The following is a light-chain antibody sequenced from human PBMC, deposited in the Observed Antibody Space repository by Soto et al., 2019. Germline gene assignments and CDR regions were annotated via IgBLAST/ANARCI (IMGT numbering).Light chain of an antibody. CDR1: QSVSSSY. CDR2: GAS. CDR3: QQYGNSPRT. V-gene: IGKV3-20*01. J-gene: IGKJ1*01. Sequence: EIVLTQSPGTPSLSPGERAILSCRASQSVSSSYLAWYQQKPGQAPRLLIYGASSRATGIPDRFSGSGSGTDFTLTISRLEPEDFAVYYCQQYGNSPRTFGQGTKVDIK.